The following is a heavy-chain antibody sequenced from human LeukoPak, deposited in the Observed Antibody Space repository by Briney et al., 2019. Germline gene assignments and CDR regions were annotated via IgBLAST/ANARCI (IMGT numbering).Heavy chain of an antibody. CDR3: ARASFQRWLQLGGD. J-gene: IGHJ4*02. D-gene: IGHD5-24*01. CDR1: GFTFSSHS. CDR2: ISSSSSTI. V-gene: IGHV3-48*02. Sequence: GGSLRLSCAASGFTFSSHSMNWVRQAPGKGLEWVSYISSSSSTIYYADSVKGRFTISRDNAKNSLYLQMNSLRDGDTAVYYCARASFQRWLQLGGDWGQGALVTVSS.